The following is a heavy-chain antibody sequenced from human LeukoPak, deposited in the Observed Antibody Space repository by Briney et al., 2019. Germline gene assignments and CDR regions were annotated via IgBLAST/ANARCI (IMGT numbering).Heavy chain of an antibody. J-gene: IGHJ4*02. CDR1: GFTFSSYG. CDR2: ISYDGSNK. Sequence: AGGSLRLSCAASGFTFSSYGMHWVRQAPGKGLEWVAVISYDGSNKYYADSVKGRFTISRDNSKNTLYLQMNSLRAEDTAVYYCAKSSYYYDSSGYYSWGQGTLVTVSS. D-gene: IGHD3-22*01. V-gene: IGHV3-30*18. CDR3: AKSSYYYDSSGYYS.